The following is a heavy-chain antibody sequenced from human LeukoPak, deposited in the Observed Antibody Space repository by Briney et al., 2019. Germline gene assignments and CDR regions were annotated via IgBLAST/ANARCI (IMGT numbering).Heavy chain of an antibody. D-gene: IGHD1-26*01. V-gene: IGHV3-30*04. CDR3: ARTGHSGSYPCFDY. CDR1: GFTFSSYA. CDR2: ISYDGSNK. Sequence: GRSLRLSCAASGFTFSSYAMHWVRQALRKGLEWVAVISYDGSNKYYADSVKGRFTISRDNSKNTLYLQMNSLRAEDTAVYYCARTGHSGSYPCFDYWGQGTLVTVSS. J-gene: IGHJ4*02.